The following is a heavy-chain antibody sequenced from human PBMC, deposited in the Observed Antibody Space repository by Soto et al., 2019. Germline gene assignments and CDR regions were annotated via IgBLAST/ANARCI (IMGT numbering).Heavy chain of an antibody. CDR2: VYPRDSDT. CDR1: GYIFIDYW. V-gene: IGHV5-51*01. CDR3: ARPPLPGYSIHFNS. D-gene: IGHD2-15*01. J-gene: IGHJ4*02. Sequence: GESLQISCKASGYIFIDYWIGWVRQMPGKGLEWMGIVYPRDSDTRYSPSFQGQVTISADRSTGTAFLQWRSLKASDTALYYCARPPLPGYSIHFNSWGQGTLVTGSS.